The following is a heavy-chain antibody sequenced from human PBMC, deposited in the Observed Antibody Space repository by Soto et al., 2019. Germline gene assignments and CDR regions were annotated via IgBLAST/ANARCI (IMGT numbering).Heavy chain of an antibody. CDR3: AARSPAFDY. CDR2: ITTDKGKT. J-gene: IGHJ4*02. CDR1: GYTFTRYG. V-gene: IGHV1-18*01. Sequence: GPGVEKPGASVKVSCKTSGYTFTRYGISWVRQAPGQGLEWMGWITTDKGKTTYEQKFQGRVTMTTDTSTSTAYMEMRSLGSDDTAGYYCAARSPAFDYWGQGTLVTVSS.